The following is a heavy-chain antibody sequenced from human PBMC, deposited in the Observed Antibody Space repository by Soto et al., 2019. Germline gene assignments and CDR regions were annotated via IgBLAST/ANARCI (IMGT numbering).Heavy chain of an antibody. Sequence: HPGGSLRLSCAASGFTFSSYWMSWVRQAPGKGLEWVANIKQDGSEKYYVDSVKGRFTISRDNAKNSLYLQMNSLRAEDTAVYYCARGHAYDILTGWGSHYYYYMDVWGKGTTVTVSS. V-gene: IGHV3-7*01. D-gene: IGHD3-9*01. J-gene: IGHJ6*03. CDR3: ARGHAYDILTGWGSHYYYYMDV. CDR1: GFTFSSYW. CDR2: IKQDGSEK.